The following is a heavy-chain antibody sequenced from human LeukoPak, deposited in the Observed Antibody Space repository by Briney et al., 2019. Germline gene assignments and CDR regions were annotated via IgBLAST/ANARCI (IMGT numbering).Heavy chain of an antibody. CDR2: IYYSGST. CDR3: ARDDYGSGSYSTFDY. CDR1: GGSISSYY. D-gene: IGHD3-10*01. J-gene: IGHJ4*02. V-gene: IGHV4-59*12. Sequence: PSETLSLTCTVSGGSISSYYWSWIRQPPGKGLEWIGYIYYSGSTNYNPSLKSRVTISVDTSKNQFSLKLSSVTAADTAVYYCARDDYGSGSYSTFDYWGQGTLVTVSS.